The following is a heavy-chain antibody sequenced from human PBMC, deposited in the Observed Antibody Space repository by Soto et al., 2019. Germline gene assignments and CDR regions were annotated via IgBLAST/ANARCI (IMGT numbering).Heavy chain of an antibody. V-gene: IGHV3-48*01. J-gene: IGHJ5*02. D-gene: IGHD3-10*01. CDR2: ISSSSSTI. CDR3: ARDTLDSLDYYGLGSAP. Sequence: GGSLRLSCAASGFTFSSYSMNWVRQAPGKGLEWVSYISSSSSTIYYADSVKGRFTISRDNAKNSLYLQMNSLRAEDTAVYYCARDTLDSLDYYGLGSAPWGQGTLVTVSS. CDR1: GFTFSSYS.